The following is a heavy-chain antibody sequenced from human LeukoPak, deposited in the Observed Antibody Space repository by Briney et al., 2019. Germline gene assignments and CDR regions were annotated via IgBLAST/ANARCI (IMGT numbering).Heavy chain of an antibody. V-gene: IGHV3-66*01. Sequence: GGSLRLSCAASGFIVSSNYMSWVRQAPGKGLEWVSVIYSGGSIYYADSVKGRFTISRDNSKNTLYLQMNSLRAEDTAVYYCAKEGKYYYDTSKDIWGQGTMVTVSS. CDR2: IYSGGSI. D-gene: IGHD3-22*01. CDR3: AKEGKYYYDTSKDI. J-gene: IGHJ3*02. CDR1: GFIVSSNY.